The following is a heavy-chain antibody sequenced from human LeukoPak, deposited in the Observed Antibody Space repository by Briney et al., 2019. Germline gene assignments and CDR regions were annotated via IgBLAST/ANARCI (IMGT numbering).Heavy chain of an antibody. Sequence: PGGSLRLSCAASRFTFSSYAMNWVRQAPGKGLEWVSTISSSGDTTYYADSVKGRFTISRDNSKNTLYLQMNSLGAEDTAVYYCAKGLAVAGHFDYWGQGTLVTVSS. V-gene: IGHV3-23*01. J-gene: IGHJ4*02. D-gene: IGHD6-19*01. CDR2: ISSSGDTT. CDR1: RFTFSSYA. CDR3: AKGLAVAGHFDY.